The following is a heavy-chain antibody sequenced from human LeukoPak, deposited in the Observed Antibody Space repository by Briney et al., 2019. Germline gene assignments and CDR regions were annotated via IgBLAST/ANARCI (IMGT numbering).Heavy chain of an antibody. CDR1: GFTFSDTW. CDR2: IRSDGSDT. J-gene: IGHJ6*04. CDR3: AELGITMIGGV. D-gene: IGHD3-10*02. V-gene: IGHV3-74*01. Sequence: GGSLRLSCAASGFTFSDTWMHWVRQAPGKGLVWVSRIRSDGSDTSYADSVKGRFTISRDNAKNTLYLQMNSLRAEDTAVYYCAELGITMIGGVWGKGTTVTISS.